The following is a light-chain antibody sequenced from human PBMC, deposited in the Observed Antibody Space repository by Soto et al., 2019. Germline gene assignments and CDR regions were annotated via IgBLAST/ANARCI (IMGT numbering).Light chain of an antibody. CDR3: SSYTSTSTLYV. J-gene: IGLJ1*01. Sequence: QSVLTQPASVSGSPGQSITISCTGSNSDLGTYNYVSWYQQLPGKAPKLVISEVSNRPSGISGRFSGSKSGNAASLTISGLQAEDEATYYCSSYTSTSTLYVFGPGTKVTVL. CDR2: EVS. V-gene: IGLV2-14*01. CDR1: NSDLGTYNY.